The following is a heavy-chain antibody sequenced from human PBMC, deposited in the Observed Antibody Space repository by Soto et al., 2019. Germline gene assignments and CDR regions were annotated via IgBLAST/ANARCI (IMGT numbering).Heavy chain of an antibody. CDR2: INAGNGNT. Sequence: XSVKVSCNASGYSFTSYARHWVRQAPGQRLEWMGWINAGNGNTKYSQKFQGRVTITRDTSASTAYMELSSLRSEDTAVYYCARDGGTRVVAADSYYYYGMDVWGQGTTVTVSS. V-gene: IGHV1-3*01. CDR1: GYSFTSYA. J-gene: IGHJ6*02. CDR3: ARDGGTRVVAADSYYYYGMDV. D-gene: IGHD2-15*01.